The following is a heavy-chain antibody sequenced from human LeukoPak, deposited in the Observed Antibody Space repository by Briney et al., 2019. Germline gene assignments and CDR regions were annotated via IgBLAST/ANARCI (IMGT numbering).Heavy chain of an antibody. V-gene: IGHV3-23*01. D-gene: IGHD5-24*01. J-gene: IGHJ3*02. Sequence: SGGSLRLSCVGSGFIFNKYAMSWVRQAPGKGPEWVSGISASGGRTFYADFVKGRFTVSRDDSKNTLYLEMNGLRVEDTAVYYCAKDPNGDNVGGFEMRGQGTMVTVSS. CDR3: AKDPNGDNVGGFEM. CDR1: GFIFNKYA. CDR2: ISASGGRT.